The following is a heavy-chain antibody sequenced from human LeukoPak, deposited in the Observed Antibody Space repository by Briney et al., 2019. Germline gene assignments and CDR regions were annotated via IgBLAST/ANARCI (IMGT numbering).Heavy chain of an antibody. CDR1: GYTFTGYY. Sequence: ASVKVSCKASGYTFTGYYLHWVRQAPGQGLEWVGWINPNSGGTNYAQKFQGRVTMTRDTSISTAYMELTRLTSDDTAVYYCARRHLLWSIDYWGQGTLVTVSS. CDR2: INPNSGGT. V-gene: IGHV1-2*02. J-gene: IGHJ4*02. CDR3: ARRHLLWSIDY. D-gene: IGHD2-2*01.